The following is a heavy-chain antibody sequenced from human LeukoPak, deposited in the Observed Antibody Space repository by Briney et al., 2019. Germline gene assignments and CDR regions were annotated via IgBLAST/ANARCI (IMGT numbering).Heavy chain of an antibody. D-gene: IGHD1/OR15-1a*01. CDR3: ARAPPNSWIDY. CDR2: ISYDGSDK. V-gene: IGHV3-30*04. J-gene: IGHJ4*01. CDR1: GFTFSNFA. Sequence: PGRSLRLSCAASGFTFSNFALYWVRQAPGKGLEWVTVISYDGSDKHYADSVKGRFTISRDNSKNTLYLQMNSLRDEDTAVYYRARAPPNSWIDYCGQGTLVTVSS.